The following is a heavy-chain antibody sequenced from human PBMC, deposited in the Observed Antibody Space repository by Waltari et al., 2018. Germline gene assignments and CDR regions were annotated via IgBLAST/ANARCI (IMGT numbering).Heavy chain of an antibody. CDR1: GFTFSSYS. CDR3: ARGGGSYMSACDI. D-gene: IGHD1-26*01. J-gene: IGHJ3*02. V-gene: IGHV3-48*04. CDR2: ISSSSSTI. Sequence: EVQLVESGGGLVQPGGSLRLSCAASGFTFSSYSMNWVRQAPGTGLEWVSDISSSSSTIYYDDSGKGGFTIARDNAKNSLYLQMNSLRAEDTAVYYCARGGGSYMSACDIWGQGTMVTVSS.